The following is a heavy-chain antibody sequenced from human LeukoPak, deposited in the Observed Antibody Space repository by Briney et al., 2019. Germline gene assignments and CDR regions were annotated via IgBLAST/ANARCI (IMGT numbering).Heavy chain of an antibody. V-gene: IGHV1-2*02. J-gene: IGHJ6*03. CDR1: GYTFIGYY. D-gene: IGHD1-26*01. CDR3: ARDTREWELRYYMDV. CDR2: INPNSGGT. Sequence: ASVKVSCKASGYTFIGYYMHWLRQAPGQGLEWMGWINPNSGGTNYAQKFQGRVTMTRDTSISTGYMELSRLRSDDTAVYYCARDTREWELRYYMDVWGKGTTVTISS.